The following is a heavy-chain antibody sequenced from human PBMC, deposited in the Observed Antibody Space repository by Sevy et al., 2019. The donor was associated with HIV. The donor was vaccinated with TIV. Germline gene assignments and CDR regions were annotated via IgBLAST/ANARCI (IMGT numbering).Heavy chain of an antibody. CDR1: GYTFTSYG. CDR3: ARYTSDYDFWSGYNYYYYGMDV. D-gene: IGHD3-3*01. CDR2: ISAYNGNT. V-gene: IGHV1-18*01. J-gene: IGHJ6*02. Sequence: ASVKVSCKASGYTFTSYGISWVRQAPGQGLEWMGWISAYNGNTNYAQKLQGRVTMTTDTSTSTAYMELVSLRSDDTAVYYCARYTSDYDFWSGYNYYYYGMDVWGQGTTVTVSS.